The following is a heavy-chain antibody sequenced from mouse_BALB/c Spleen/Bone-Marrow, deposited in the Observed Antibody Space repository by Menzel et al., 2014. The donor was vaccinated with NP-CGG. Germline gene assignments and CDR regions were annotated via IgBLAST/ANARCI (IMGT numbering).Heavy chain of an antibody. Sequence: EVKVVESGPELVKPGASVKMSCKASGYTFTSYVMHWVKQKPGQGLEWIGYINPYNDGTKYNEKFKGKATLTSDKSSSTAYMELSSLTSEDSAVYYCARGGRYDGAWFAYWGQGTLVTVSA. J-gene: IGHJ3*01. CDR1: GYTFTSYV. V-gene: IGHV1-14*01. CDR2: INPYNDGT. CDR3: ARGGRYDGAWFAY. D-gene: IGHD2-14*01.